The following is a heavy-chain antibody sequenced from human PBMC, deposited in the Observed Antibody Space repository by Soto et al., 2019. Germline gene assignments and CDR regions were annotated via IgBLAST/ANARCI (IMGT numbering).Heavy chain of an antibody. CDR3: ARLAPTESNPFDY. V-gene: IGHV4-59*08. Sequence: SETLSLTCTVSGGSISSYYWSWIRQPPGKGLEWIGYIYYSGSTNYNPSLKSRVTISVDTSKNQFSLKLSSVTAADTAVYYCARLAPTESNPFDYWGQGTLVTVSS. CDR2: IYYSGST. J-gene: IGHJ4*02. D-gene: IGHD4-17*01. CDR1: GGSISSYY.